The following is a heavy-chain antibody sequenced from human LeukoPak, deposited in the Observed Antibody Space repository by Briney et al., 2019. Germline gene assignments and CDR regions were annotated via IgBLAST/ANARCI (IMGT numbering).Heavy chain of an antibody. V-gene: IGHV3-73*01. Sequence: RGCLRPSCVASGFPLSDFAIHWVRQSSGKGLEWIGHMDKETNLYATALAASVKGRFTVSRDDSKNTAYLHMNSLKTEDTALYYCTRDSGTYNWFDPWGQGTLVTVSS. CDR2: MDKETNLYAT. CDR1: GFPLSDFA. J-gene: IGHJ5*02. D-gene: IGHD1-26*01. CDR3: TRDSGTYNWFDP.